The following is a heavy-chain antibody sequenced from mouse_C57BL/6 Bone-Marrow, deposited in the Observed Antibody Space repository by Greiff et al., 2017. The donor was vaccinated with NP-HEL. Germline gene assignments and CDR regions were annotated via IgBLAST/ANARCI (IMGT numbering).Heavy chain of an antibody. Sequence: QVQLQQSGAEPVRPGTSVKVSCKASGYAFTNYLIEWVKQRPGQGLEWIGVINTGSGGTNYNEKFKGKGTLTADKASSTAYMQLSSLTSEYSAVYFCARSEFITTYAMDYWGQGTSVSVSS. CDR1: GYAFTNYL. D-gene: IGHD1-1*01. CDR3: ARSEFITTYAMDY. CDR2: INTGSGGT. V-gene: IGHV1-54*01. J-gene: IGHJ4*01.